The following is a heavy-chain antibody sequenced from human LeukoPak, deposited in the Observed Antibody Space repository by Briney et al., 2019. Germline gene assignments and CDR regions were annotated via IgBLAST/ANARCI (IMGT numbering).Heavy chain of an antibody. CDR1: GYTFTGYS. Sequence: RASLKVSCKASGYTFTGYSMHWVRQAPGQGLEWMGLINPNSGGTNYAQKFQGWVTMTRDTSINTAYMELSRLRSDDTAVYYCARDASMVRRGDFDYWGQGTLVTVSS. D-gene: IGHD3-10*01. J-gene: IGHJ4*02. CDR3: ARDASMVRRGDFDY. CDR2: INPNSGGT. V-gene: IGHV1-2*04.